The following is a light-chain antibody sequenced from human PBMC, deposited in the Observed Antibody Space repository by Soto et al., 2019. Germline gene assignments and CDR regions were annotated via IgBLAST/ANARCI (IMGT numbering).Light chain of an antibody. CDR3: RSSATTKTCV. V-gene: IGLV2-14*01. Sequence: QPVLTQPASVSGSPGQSITLSCTGTSSDVGAYNYVCWYQQHPGKAPRLMSYEVTNRPSGVSTRFSGSKSGNTASLTISGLQPDDEAAYYGRSSATTKTCVFGGGTKLTVL. CDR2: EVT. CDR1: SSDVGAYNY. J-gene: IGLJ3*02.